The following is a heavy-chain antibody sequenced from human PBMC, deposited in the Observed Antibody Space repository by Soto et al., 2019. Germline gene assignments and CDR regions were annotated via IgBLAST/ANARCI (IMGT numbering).Heavy chain of an antibody. Sequence: EVQLVESGGGLVQPGGSLSLSCAASGFIFTNYWMNWVRQAPGKGPVWVARVNSDGSSAYYADSVKGRFTFSRDNAKNTLYLQMNSLTGEDTAVYYCARDVYARCDYWGRGTLVTVSS. CDR3: ARDVYARCDY. V-gene: IGHV3-74*01. D-gene: IGHD2-8*01. CDR1: GFIFTNYW. CDR2: VNSDGSSA. J-gene: IGHJ4*02.